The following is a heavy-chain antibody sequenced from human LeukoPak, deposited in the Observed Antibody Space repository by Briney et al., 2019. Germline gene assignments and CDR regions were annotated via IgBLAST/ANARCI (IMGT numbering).Heavy chain of an antibody. CDR3: ARIPRRGYSYGAIDY. CDR2: INPNSDDT. Sequence: ASVKVSCKASGYTFTRYYIHWVRQTPGQGLEWMGWINPNSDDTNYAQKFQARVSLTRDTSISTAYMELSRLRSDDTAVYYCARIPRRGYSYGAIDYWGQGTLVTVSS. CDR1: GYTFTRYY. D-gene: IGHD5-18*01. J-gene: IGHJ4*02. V-gene: IGHV1-2*02.